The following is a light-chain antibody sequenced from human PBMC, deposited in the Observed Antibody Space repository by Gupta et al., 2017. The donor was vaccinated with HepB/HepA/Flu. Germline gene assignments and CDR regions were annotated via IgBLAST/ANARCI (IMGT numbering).Light chain of an antibody. V-gene: IGKV3-11*01. CDR3: QQHANWYLFT. CDR2: DAF. J-gene: IGKJ5*01. Sequence: EIVLTQFPATLSLSPGERVTLSCRASQSVSLSLAWHQQKPGQAHRVLVYDAFRSVAGVPPRFIGVSSGTAFSLTISRLEPQDDAVYYYQQHANWYLFTFGQGTQVEI. CDR1: QSVSLS.